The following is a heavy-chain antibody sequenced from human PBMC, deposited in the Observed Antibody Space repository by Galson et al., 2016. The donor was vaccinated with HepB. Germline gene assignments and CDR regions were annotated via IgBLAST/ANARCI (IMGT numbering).Heavy chain of an antibody. Sequence: SVKVSCKASGGTFNKYIINWVRQAPGQGLEWMGRIIPLLGIANYAQKFQGRVIMTTEKSTSTAYMELSSLRSDDTAVYYCARVVDVEVTAATWSWFDPWGQGTLVTVSS. CDR2: IIPLLGIA. CDR1: GGTFNKYI. V-gene: IGHV1-69*02. J-gene: IGHJ5*02. CDR3: ARVVDVEVTAATWSWFDP. D-gene: IGHD2-2*01.